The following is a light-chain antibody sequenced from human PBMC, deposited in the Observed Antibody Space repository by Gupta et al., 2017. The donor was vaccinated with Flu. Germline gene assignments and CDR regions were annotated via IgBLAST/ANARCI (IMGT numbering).Light chain of an antibody. Sequence: QSALTQPASVSGSPGQSITISCPGTSSDVGGYNYVPWYQQHPGKAPKLMIYEVSKRPAGVANRFSGSKSGNTASLTISGRQAEDEADYYGSSYTSSSTKVFGGGTKLTVL. V-gene: IGLV2-14*01. CDR1: SSDVGGYNY. CDR2: EVS. CDR3: SSYTSSSTKV. J-gene: IGLJ3*02.